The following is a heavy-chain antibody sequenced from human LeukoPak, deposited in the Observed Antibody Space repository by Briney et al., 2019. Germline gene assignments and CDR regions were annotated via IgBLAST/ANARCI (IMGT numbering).Heavy chain of an antibody. Sequence: GGSLRLTCAASGFTFSSYGMHWVRQAPGKGLEWVAFIQYDGSNTYYGDSVKGRFTISRDNSKNTLYLQMNSLKAEDTAVYYCAKDLIAAAGIDYWGQGTLVTVSS. D-gene: IGHD6-13*01. CDR2: IQYDGSNT. V-gene: IGHV3-30*02. J-gene: IGHJ4*02. CDR3: AKDLIAAAGIDY. CDR1: GFTFSSYG.